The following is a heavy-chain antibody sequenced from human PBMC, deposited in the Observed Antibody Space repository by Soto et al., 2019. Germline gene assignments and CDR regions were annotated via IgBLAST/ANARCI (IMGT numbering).Heavy chain of an antibody. Sequence: QVQLVQSGAEVKKPGSSVKVSCKASGGTFSSYAISWVRQAPGQGLEWMGGIIPIFGTANYAQKFQGRVTITADESTSTADMELSSLRSEDTAVYYCARDPVMTTVALKIPGAFDIWGQGTMVTVSS. CDR2: IIPIFGTA. CDR1: GGTFSSYA. CDR3: ARDPVMTTVALKIPGAFDI. V-gene: IGHV1-69*12. D-gene: IGHD4-17*01. J-gene: IGHJ3*02.